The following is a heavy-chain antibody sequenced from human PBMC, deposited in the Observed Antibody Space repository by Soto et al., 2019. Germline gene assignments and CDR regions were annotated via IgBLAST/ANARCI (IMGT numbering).Heavy chain of an antibody. V-gene: IGHV3-7*01. CDR1: GFTFSSYW. J-gene: IGHJ4*02. CDR3: VKEVSGSGWFPN. Sequence: GGSLRLSCAASGFTFSSYWMSWVRQAPGKGLEWVANIKEDGSEKYYVDSVKGRFTISRDNTKNSLYLEMNSLRAEDTAVFYCVKEVSGSGWFPNWGQGTLVTVSS. CDR2: IKEDGSEK. D-gene: IGHD6-19*01.